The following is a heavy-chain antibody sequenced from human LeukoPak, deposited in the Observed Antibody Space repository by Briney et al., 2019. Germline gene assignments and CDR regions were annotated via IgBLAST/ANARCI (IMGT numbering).Heavy chain of an antibody. D-gene: IGHD4-23*01. CDR1: GFTFSSYA. J-gene: IGHJ4*02. Sequence: PGRSLRLSCAPSGFTFSSYAMHWVRQAPGKGLEWVAVISYDGSNKYYADSVKGRFTISRDNSKNTLYLQMNSLRAEDTAVYYCARLPSAYGGNLDYWGQGTLVTVSS. CDR3: ARLPSAYGGNLDY. CDR2: ISYDGSNK. V-gene: IGHV3-30-3*01.